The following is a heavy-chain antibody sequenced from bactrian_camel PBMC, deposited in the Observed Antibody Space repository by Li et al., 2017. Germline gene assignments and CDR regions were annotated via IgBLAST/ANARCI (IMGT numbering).Heavy chain of an antibody. CDR2: IDTADGST. Sequence: DVQLVESGGGSVEAGGSLRLSCSTSGFIYSSHTVAWFRQPPGNEREGVASIDTADGSTFYGGSVKGRFTISVDDVKNTVYLQMNSLKPEDTAMYYCNANCPRDSWRSWRDDYWGQGTQVTVS. V-gene: IGHV3S31*01. J-gene: IGHJ4*01. CDR3: NANCPRDSWRSWRDDY. CDR1: GFIYSSHT.